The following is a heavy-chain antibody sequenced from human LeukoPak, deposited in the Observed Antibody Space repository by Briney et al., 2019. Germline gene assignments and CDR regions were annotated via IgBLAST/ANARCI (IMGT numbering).Heavy chain of an antibody. Sequence: GGSLRLSCAASGFTFSSYAMSWVRQAPGKGLEWVSAISGSGGSTYYADSVKGRFTISRDNSKNTLYLQMNSLRAEDTAVYYCEKRSRYRYGYDYYYYMDVWGKGTTVTVSS. D-gene: IGHD5-18*01. V-gene: IGHV3-23*01. CDR1: GFTFSSYA. CDR2: ISGSGGST. CDR3: EKRSRYRYGYDYYYYMDV. J-gene: IGHJ6*03.